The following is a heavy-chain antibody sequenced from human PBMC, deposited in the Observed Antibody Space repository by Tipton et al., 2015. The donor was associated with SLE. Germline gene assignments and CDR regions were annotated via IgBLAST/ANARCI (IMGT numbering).Heavy chain of an antibody. CDR2: ISAYSGDT. D-gene: IGHD1-14*01. J-gene: IGHJ5*02. CDR1: GYTFPSYG. Sequence: QSGPEVKKPGASVKVSCKASGYTFPSYGISWVRQAPGQGLEWMGWISAYSGDTNYAQKLQDRVTMTTDTSTTTAYMELRRLTSDDTALYYCAGALGAKPGWWFDPWCQGTLVTVYS. V-gene: IGHV1-18*01. CDR3: AGALGAKPGWWFDP.